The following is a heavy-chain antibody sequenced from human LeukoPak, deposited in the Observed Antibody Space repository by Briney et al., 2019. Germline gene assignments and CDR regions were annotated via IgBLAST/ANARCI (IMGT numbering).Heavy chain of an antibody. CDR2: IYYSGST. V-gene: IGHV4-59*01. Sequence: PSETLSLTCTVSGGSISSYYWSWIRQPPGKGLEWIGYIYYSGSTNYNPSLKSQVTISVDTSKNQFSLKLSSVTAADTAVYYCARGREYSYGYYWFDPWGQGTLVTVSS. CDR1: GGSISSYY. J-gene: IGHJ5*02. CDR3: ARGREYSYGYYWFDP. D-gene: IGHD5-18*01.